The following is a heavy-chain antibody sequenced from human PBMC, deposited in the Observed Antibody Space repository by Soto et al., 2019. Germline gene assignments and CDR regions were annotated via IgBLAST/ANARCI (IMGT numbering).Heavy chain of an antibody. Sequence: GASVKVSCKTSGYIFTSYDINWVRQAPGQGLEWVGWMNTNSDDTRSAQKFRGRLTLTRDKSMRAVYMKLSNLRPDDTAVYYCAREWSAAGHFYGMDVWGQGTTVTV. D-gene: IGHD6-13*01. J-gene: IGHJ6*02. CDR1: GYIFTSYD. V-gene: IGHV1-8*01. CDR3: AREWSAAGHFYGMDV. CDR2: MNTNSDDT.